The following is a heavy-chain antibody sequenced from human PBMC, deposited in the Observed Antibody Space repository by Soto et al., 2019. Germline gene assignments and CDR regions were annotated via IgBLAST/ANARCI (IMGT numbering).Heavy chain of an antibody. CDR2: INPNSGGT. D-gene: IGHD6-13*01. Sequence: QVQLVQSGAEVKKPGASVKVSCKASGYTFTGYYMHWVRQAPGQGLEWMGWINPNSGGTNYAQKVQGGVTMTRDTSISTAYMELSRLRSDDTAVYYCARGGRVSSWRNWFDPWGQGTLVTVSS. V-gene: IGHV1-2*02. CDR1: GYTFTGYY. J-gene: IGHJ5*02. CDR3: ARGGRVSSWRNWFDP.